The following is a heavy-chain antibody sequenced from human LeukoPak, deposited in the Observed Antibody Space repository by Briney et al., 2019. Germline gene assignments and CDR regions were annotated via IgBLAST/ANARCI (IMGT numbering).Heavy chain of an antibody. V-gene: IGHV3-30*18. CDR2: ISDDGGDK. CDR3: AKEGFTGYDLNY. Sequence: GGSLRLSCAASGVTFRNYGMHGGRQAPGKGRGWVAVISDDGGDKHSADSVKGRFSISRDNPKSTVYLQMSSLRHEDTAVYYCAKEGFTGYDLNYWGQGTLVIVSS. CDR1: GVTFRNYG. D-gene: IGHD5-12*01. J-gene: IGHJ4*02.